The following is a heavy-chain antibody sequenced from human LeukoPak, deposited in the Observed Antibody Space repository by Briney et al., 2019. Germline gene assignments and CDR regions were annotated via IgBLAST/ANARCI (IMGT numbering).Heavy chain of an antibody. V-gene: IGHV1-8*01. CDR2: MNPNSGNT. CDR1: GYTFTSYD. J-gene: IGHJ5*02. CDR3: ARRRGGSGREAYNWFDP. Sequence: ASVKVSCKASGYTFTSYDISWVRQATGQGLEWMGWMNPNSGNTGYAQKFQGRVTMTRNTSISTAYMELSSLRSEDTAVYYCARRRGGSGREAYNWFDPWGQGTLVTVSS. D-gene: IGHD6-19*01.